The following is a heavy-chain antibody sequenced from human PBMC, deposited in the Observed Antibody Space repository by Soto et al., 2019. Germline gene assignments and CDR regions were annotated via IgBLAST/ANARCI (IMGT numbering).Heavy chain of an antibody. CDR3: ARGPGYCSSTSCRVKDFDY. CDR2: INHSGST. CDR1: GGSFSGYY. V-gene: IGHV4-34*01. D-gene: IGHD2-2*03. Sequence: QVQLQQWGAGLLKPSETLSLTCAVYGGSFSGYYWSWIRQPPGKGLEWIGEINHSGSTNYNPSLKSRVTISVDTSKTQFSLKLSSVTAADTAVYYCARGPGYCSSTSCRVKDFDYWGQGTLVTVSS. J-gene: IGHJ4*02.